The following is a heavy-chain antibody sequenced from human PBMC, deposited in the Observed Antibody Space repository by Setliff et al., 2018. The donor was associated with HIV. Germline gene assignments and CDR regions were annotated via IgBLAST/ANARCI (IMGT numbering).Heavy chain of an antibody. D-gene: IGHD3-10*01. Sequence: SETLSLTCTVSGGSISSYYWSWIRQPPGKGLEWIGEINHSGSTNYNPSLKSRVTISVDTSKNQFSLKLSSVTAADTAVYYCARPRLRGSGAFDIWGQGTMVTVSS. J-gene: IGHJ3*02. CDR3: ARPRLRGSGAFDI. V-gene: IGHV4-34*01. CDR1: GGSISSYY. CDR2: INHSGST.